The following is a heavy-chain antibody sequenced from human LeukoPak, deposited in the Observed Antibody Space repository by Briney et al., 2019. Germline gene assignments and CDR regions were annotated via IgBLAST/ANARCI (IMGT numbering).Heavy chain of an antibody. D-gene: IGHD5-12*01. CDR2: ISGGGGNT. V-gene: IGHV3-23*01. CDR1: GFTFNSYA. CDR3: AKSRGYSNTSPFDY. J-gene: IGHJ4*02. Sequence: GGSLRLSCAASGFTFNSYAMSWVRQAPGKRLEWVSIISGGGGNTYYADSVKGRFTISRDNSRNTLYLHMNSLTAEDTALYSCAKSRGYSNTSPFDYWGQGTLVAVSS.